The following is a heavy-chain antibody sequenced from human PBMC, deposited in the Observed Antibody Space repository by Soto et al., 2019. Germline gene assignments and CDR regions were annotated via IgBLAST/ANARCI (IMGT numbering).Heavy chain of an antibody. D-gene: IGHD5-18*01. Sequence: QVQLVESGGGVVQPGKSLRLSCAASGFTFSSYGMHWVRQAPGKGLEWVAVIWYDGSNKYYADSVRGRFIISRDNSKNTLYLQMNSLRAEDTAVYYCARAAVDTAMVLYYYGMDVWGQGTTVTVSS. V-gene: IGHV3-33*01. CDR1: GFTFSSYG. J-gene: IGHJ6*02. CDR2: IWYDGSNK. CDR3: ARAAVDTAMVLYYYGMDV.